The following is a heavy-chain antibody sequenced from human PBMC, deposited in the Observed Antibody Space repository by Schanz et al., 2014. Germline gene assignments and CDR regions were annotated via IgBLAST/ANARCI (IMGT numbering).Heavy chain of an antibody. J-gene: IGHJ5*02. CDR1: GYTFTGYY. CDR3: ARRGPNCSNNACYHGWFDP. Sequence: QVQLVQSGAEVKKPGASVKVSCKASGYTFTGYYMHWVRQAPGQGLEWMGWINPNSGATDYAPTFQGRVSMTRDTSISTAYMEVTRLVSSDTAVYYCARRGPNCSNNACYHGWFDPWGQGTLVTVSS. V-gene: IGHV1-2*02. D-gene: IGHD4-4*01. CDR2: INPNSGAT.